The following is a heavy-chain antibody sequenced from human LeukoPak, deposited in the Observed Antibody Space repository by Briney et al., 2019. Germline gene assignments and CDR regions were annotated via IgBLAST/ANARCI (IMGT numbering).Heavy chain of an antibody. CDR1: GFTFSSYA. J-gene: IGHJ4*02. D-gene: IGHD3-3*01. CDR3: AKGDYDFWSGLPFFDY. V-gene: IGHV3-23*01. CDR2: ISGSGGST. Sequence: GGSLRLSCAASGFTFSSYAMSWVRQAPGKGLEWVSAISGSGGSTYYADSVKGRFTISRDNSKNTLYLQMNSLRAEDTAVYYCAKGDYDFWSGLPFFDYWGQGTLDTVSS.